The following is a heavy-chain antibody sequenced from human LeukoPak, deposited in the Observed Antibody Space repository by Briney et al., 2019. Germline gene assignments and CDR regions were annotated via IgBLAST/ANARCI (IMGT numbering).Heavy chain of an antibody. Sequence: GGSLRLSCAASGFTFSDHYMDWVRQAPGKGLEWVGRTRNKANSYTTEYAASVKGRFTIPRDDSKNSLYLQMNSLKTGDTAVYYCARGGGSSSRAFDIWGQGTMVTVSS. J-gene: IGHJ3*02. D-gene: IGHD1-26*01. CDR2: TRNKANSYTT. V-gene: IGHV3-72*01. CDR3: ARGGGSSSRAFDI. CDR1: GFTFSDHY.